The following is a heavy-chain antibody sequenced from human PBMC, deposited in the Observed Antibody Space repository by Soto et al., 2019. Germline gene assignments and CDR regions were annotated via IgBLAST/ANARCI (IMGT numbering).Heavy chain of an antibody. CDR2: IIPIFGTA. CDR1: GGTFSSYA. V-gene: IGHV1-69*13. J-gene: IGHJ1*01. D-gene: IGHD3-10*01. CDR3: ARNSMVRGVIKNFQH. Sequence: SVKVSCKASGGTFSSYAISWVRQAPGQGLEWMGGIIPIFGTANYAQKFQGRVTITADESTSTAYMELSSLRSEDTAVYYCARNSMVRGVIKNFQHWGQGTLVTVSS.